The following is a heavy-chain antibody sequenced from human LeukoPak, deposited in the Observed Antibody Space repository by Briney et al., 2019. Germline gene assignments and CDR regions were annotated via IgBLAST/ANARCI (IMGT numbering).Heavy chain of an antibody. D-gene: IGHD2-15*01. CDR3: ARQHCSGGSCYSLDY. Sequence: ASVKVSCKASGYTFTSYDINWVRQATGQGLEWMGWMNPNSGNTGYAQKFQGRATMTRNTSISTAYMELSSLRSEDTAVYYCARQHCSGGSCYSLDYWGQGTLVTVSS. V-gene: IGHV1-8*01. J-gene: IGHJ4*02. CDR2: MNPNSGNT. CDR1: GYTFTSYD.